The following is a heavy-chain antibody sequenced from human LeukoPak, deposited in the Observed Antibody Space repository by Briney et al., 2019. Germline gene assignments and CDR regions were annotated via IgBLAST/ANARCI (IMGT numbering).Heavy chain of an antibody. D-gene: IGHD6-13*01. V-gene: IGHV4-34*01. CDR2: INHSGST. CDR1: GGSFSGYY. CDR3: AREGIAAAGSNYYYYYMDV. J-gene: IGHJ6*03. Sequence: SETLSLTCAVYGGSFSGYYWSWIRQPPGKGLEWIGEINHSGSTNYNPSLKSRVTISVDTSKNQFSLKLSSVTAADTAVYYCAREGIAAAGSNYYYYYMDVWGKGTTVTVSS.